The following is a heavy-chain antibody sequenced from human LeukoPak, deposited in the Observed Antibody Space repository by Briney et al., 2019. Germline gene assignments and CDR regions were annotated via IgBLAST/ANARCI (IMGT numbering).Heavy chain of an antibody. V-gene: IGHV4-4*02. D-gene: IGHD6-19*01. CDR3: AKGTSSGWYYFDY. J-gene: IGHJ4*02. CDR1: GGSISSSSW. CDR2: IYHSGDT. Sequence: SETLSLTCAVSGGSISSSSWWSWVRQPPGNGLEWIGSIYHSGDTYYNPSLKSRVTISVDTSKNQFSLKLDSVTAADTAVYYCAKGTSSGWYYFDYWGQGTLVTVSS.